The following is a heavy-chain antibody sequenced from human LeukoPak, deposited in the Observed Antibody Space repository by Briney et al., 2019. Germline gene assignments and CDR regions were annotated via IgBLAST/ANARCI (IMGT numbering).Heavy chain of an antibody. D-gene: IGHD1-1*01. CDR2: IYTSGST. V-gene: IGHV4-61*02. J-gene: IGHJ3*02. Sequence: SETLPLTCTVSGGSISSGSYYWSWIRQPAGKGLEWIGRIYTSGSTNYNPSLKSRVTISVDTSKNQFSLKLSSVTAADTAVYYCARDGGTTGTTRAFDIWGQGTMVTVSS. CDR3: ARDGGTTGTTRAFDI. CDR1: GGSISSGSYY.